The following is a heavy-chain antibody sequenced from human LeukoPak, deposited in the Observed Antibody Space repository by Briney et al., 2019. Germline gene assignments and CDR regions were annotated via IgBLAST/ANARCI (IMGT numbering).Heavy chain of an antibody. CDR2: IIPVAGVT. V-gene: IGHV1-69*04. Sequence: SVKVSCKASGGTFSNYAIGWVRQAPGQGLEWMGRIIPVAGVTNNAQKFQGRVTITADTSTSTAYMELSNLRSEDTAVYYCARSFKTLYSSFDAFDIWGQGTMVTVSS. D-gene: IGHD4-11*01. CDR3: ARSFKTLYSSFDAFDI. CDR1: GGTFSNYA. J-gene: IGHJ3*02.